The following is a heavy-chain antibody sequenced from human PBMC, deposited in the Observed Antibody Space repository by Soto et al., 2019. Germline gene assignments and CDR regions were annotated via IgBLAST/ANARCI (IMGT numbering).Heavy chain of an antibody. CDR2: ISGSGGST. D-gene: IGHD3-10*01. CDR1: GFTFSSYA. J-gene: IGHJ4*02. V-gene: IGHV3-23*01. Sequence: EVQLLESGGGLVQPGGSLRLSCAASGFTFSSYAMSWVRQAPGKGLEWVSAISGSGGSTYYAHSVKGRFTISRDNSKNTLYLQRNSLRAEDTAVSYCARRATTYYYGSGSYLDYWGQGTLVTVSS. CDR3: ARRATTYYYGSGSYLDY.